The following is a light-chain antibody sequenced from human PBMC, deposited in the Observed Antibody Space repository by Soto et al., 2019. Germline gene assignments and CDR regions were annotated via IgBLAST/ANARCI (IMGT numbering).Light chain of an antibody. CDR1: QSVTSRN. J-gene: IGKJ5*01. CDR2: GAS. Sequence: EAVLTQSPGTLSLSLGERVTLSCRASQSVTSRNLAWYQQTPGQAPRLLIYGASYRATGIPDRFSGSGSGTDFTLTISRLEPEDFAVYYCQHYGSSPPINFGQGTRLEIK. V-gene: IGKV3-20*01. CDR3: QHYGSSPPIN.